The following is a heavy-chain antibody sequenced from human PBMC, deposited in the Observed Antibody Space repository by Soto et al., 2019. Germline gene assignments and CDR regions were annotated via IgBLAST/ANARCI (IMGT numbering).Heavy chain of an antibody. J-gene: IGHJ5*02. D-gene: IGHD2-15*01. CDR1: GYTFTTHG. CDR2: VRGDNGHT. CDR3: ARDLGYCRSGTCSREWFDP. Sequence: QVQLVQSGAEVKKPGASVKVSCKASGYTFTTHGISWVRQVPGQGLEWMGWVRGDNGHTNYAQSLRGRVTMTTDTSTNTAYMELRSLRSDDTAVYYCARDLGYCRSGTCSREWFDPWGQGTLVTVSS. V-gene: IGHV1-18*01.